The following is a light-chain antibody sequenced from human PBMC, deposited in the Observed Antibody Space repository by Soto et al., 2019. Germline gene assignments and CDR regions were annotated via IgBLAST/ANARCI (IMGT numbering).Light chain of an antibody. CDR1: SSDVGGYNY. CDR3: SSYAASNNFYFV. V-gene: IGLV2-8*01. Sequence: QSALTQPPSASGSPGQSVTISCTGTSSDVGGYNYVSWYQQYPGRAPKRMIYEVTKRPSGVPDRFSGSNSGNTASLTVSGLQAEDEADYYCSSYAASNNFYFVFGGGTKLTVL. CDR2: EVT. J-gene: IGLJ3*02.